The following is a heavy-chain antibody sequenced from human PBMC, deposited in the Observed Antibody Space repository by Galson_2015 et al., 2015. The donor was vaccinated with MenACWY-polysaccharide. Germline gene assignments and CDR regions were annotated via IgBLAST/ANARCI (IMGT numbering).Heavy chain of an antibody. Sequence: SLRLSCAASGFTFRNYWTSWVRQAPEKGLEWVANIKEDGSEKYYVDSVRGRFTISRDNAKNSLYLQMNSLRAEDTAVYYCARDDRRVRGVFNWFDPWGQGTLVTVSS. V-gene: IGHV3-7*01. J-gene: IGHJ5*02. CDR1: GFTFRNYW. CDR2: IKEDGSEK. D-gene: IGHD3-10*01. CDR3: ARDDRRVRGVFNWFDP.